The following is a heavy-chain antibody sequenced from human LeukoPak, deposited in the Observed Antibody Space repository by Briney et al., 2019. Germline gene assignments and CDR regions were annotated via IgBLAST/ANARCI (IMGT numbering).Heavy chain of an antibody. J-gene: IGHJ4*02. CDR1: GYTFTGYY. D-gene: IGHD2-15*01. CDR3: ARGLYCSGGSCYGSDY. V-gene: IGHV1-2*06. Sequence: ASVKVSCKASGYTFTGYYMHWVRQAPGQGLEWVGRINPNSGGTNYAQKFQGRVTMTRDTSISTAYMELSRLRSDDTAVYYCARGLYCSGGSCYGSDYWGQGTLVTVSS. CDR2: INPNSGGT.